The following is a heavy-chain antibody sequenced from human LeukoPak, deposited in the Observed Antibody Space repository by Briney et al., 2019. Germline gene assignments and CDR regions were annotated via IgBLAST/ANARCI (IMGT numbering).Heavy chain of an antibody. J-gene: IGHJ4*02. Sequence: PGGSLRLSCAVSGFTFSSYAMSWVRQAPGKGLEWVSGISGSGGNTYYTDSVKGRFSISRDNSKNTLYLQMNNLRAEDTAVYYCARASHYYDSSGYYRLGYFDYWGQGTLVTVSS. CDR2: ISGSGGNT. CDR1: GFTFSSYA. CDR3: ARASHYYDSSGYYRLGYFDY. D-gene: IGHD3-22*01. V-gene: IGHV3-23*01.